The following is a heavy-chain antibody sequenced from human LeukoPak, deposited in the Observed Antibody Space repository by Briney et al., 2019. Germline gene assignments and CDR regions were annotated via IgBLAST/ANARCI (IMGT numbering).Heavy chain of an antibody. CDR1: GFTFSSYE. V-gene: IGHV3-48*03. J-gene: IGHJ4*02. CDR2: ISDSGSTT. Sequence: GGSLRLSCAASGFTFSSYEMNWVRQAPGRGLEWVSYISDSGSTTYYADSVKGRFTISRDNAKNSLYLQMNSLRAEDTAVYYCARAWFYYGSGLDYWGQGTLVTVSS. D-gene: IGHD3-10*01. CDR3: ARAWFYYGSGLDY.